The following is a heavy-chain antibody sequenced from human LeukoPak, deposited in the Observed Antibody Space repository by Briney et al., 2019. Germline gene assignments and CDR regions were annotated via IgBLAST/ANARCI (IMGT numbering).Heavy chain of an antibody. D-gene: IGHD2-2*02. V-gene: IGHV3-48*01. J-gene: IGHJ4*02. CDR3: ASCYPGYCSSTSCYRGGYFDY. Sequence: PGGSLRLSCAASGFTFSSYSMNWVRQAPGKGLGWVSYISSSSSTIYYADSVKGRFTISRDNAKNSLYLQMNSLRAEDTAVYYCASCYPGYCSSTSCYRGGYFDYWGQGTLVTVSS. CDR1: GFTFSSYS. CDR2: ISSSSSTI.